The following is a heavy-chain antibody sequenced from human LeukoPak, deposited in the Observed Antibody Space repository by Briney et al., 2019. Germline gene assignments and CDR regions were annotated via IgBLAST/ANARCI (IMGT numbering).Heavy chain of an antibody. CDR1: GYTLTELS. Sequence: EASVKVSCKVSGYTLTELSMHWVRQAPGKGLEWMGNFDPEDGETIYAQKFQGRVTMTGDTSTDTAYMELSSLRSEDTAVYYCARATYGSGSHFNDYYFYGMDLWGQGTAVTVSS. V-gene: IGHV1-24*01. D-gene: IGHD3-10*01. CDR2: FDPEDGET. CDR3: ARATYGSGSHFNDYYFYGMDL. J-gene: IGHJ6*02.